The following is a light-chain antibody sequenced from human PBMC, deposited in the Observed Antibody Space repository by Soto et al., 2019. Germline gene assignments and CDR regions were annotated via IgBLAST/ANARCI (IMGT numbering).Light chain of an antibody. J-gene: IGKJ1*01. V-gene: IGKV1-5*01. CDR3: QQYNSYST. Sequence: DIQMTQSPSTLSASVGDRVTTTCRASQSISIWLAWYQQKPGKAPNLLIYDASSLESGVPSRFRGSGSGTEFTLTISSLQPDDFATYYCQQYNSYSTFGQGTKVDIK. CDR1: QSISIW. CDR2: DAS.